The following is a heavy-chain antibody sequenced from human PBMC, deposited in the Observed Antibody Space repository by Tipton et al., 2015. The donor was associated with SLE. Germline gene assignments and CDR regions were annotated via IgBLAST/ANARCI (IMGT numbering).Heavy chain of an antibody. CDR3: ARDSDKVRGVIDGGFDY. V-gene: IGHV3-21*01. D-gene: IGHD3-10*01. J-gene: IGHJ4*02. CDR2: ISSSSSYI. Sequence: SLRLSCAASGFTFSSYSMNWVRQAPGKGLEWVSSISSSSSYIYYADSVKGRFTISRDNAKNSLYLQMNSLRAEDTAMYYCARDSDKVRGVIDGGFDYWGQGTLVTVSS. CDR1: GFTFSSYS.